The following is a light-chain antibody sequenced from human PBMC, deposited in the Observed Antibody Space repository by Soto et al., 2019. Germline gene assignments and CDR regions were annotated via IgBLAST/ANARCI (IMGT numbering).Light chain of an antibody. CDR2: NVS. J-gene: IGKJ2*01. V-gene: IGKV3-20*01. Sequence: EIAMTQSPATLSVSPGQRATLSCRASQNVNSNLAWYQQKPGHAPSLLMYNVSTRATGTPDRFSGSGSGTDFTLSISRLEPEDFAVYYCQQYGSSLYTFGQGTKLEIK. CDR1: QNVNSN. CDR3: QQYGSSLYT.